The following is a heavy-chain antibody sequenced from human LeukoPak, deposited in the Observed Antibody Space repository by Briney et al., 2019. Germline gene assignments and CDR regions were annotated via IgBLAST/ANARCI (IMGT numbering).Heavy chain of an antibody. D-gene: IGHD4-11*01. J-gene: IGHJ5*02. Sequence: SETLSLTCTVSGGSISSGDYYWSWIRQPPGKGLEWIGYIYYSGSTYYNPSPKSRVTISVDTSKNQFSLKLSSVTAADTAVYYCATYSIHPGWFDPWGQGTLVTVSS. V-gene: IGHV4-30-4*01. CDR3: ATYSIHPGWFDP. CDR2: IYYSGST. CDR1: GGSISSGDYY.